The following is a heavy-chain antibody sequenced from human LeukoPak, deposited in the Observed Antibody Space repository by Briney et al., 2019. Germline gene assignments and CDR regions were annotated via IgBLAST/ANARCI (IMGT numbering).Heavy chain of an antibody. D-gene: IGHD1-7*01. CDR1: GGSFSGYY. J-gene: IGHJ4*02. CDR3: ARGMYNWNYSPYFDY. Sequence: SETLSLTCAVSGGSFSGYYWSWIRQPPGKGLEWIGEINHSGSTNYNPSLKSRVTISVDTSKNQFSLKLSSVTAADTAVYYCARGMYNWNYSPYFDYWGQGTLVTVSS. CDR2: INHSGST. V-gene: IGHV4-34*01.